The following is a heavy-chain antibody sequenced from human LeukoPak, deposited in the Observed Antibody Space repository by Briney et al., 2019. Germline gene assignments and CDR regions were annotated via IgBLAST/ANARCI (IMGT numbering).Heavy chain of an antibody. CDR2: ISSSTSHT. Sequence: GGSLRLSCAASGFTLSTYEMTWVRQAPGKGLDWVSFISSSTSHTFYADSVKGRFTIFRDTAKNSLYLQMNNLRGEDTAVYYCARDVSSSTRAFDIWGQGTMVAVS. D-gene: IGHD2-8*01. J-gene: IGHJ3*02. V-gene: IGHV3-48*03. CDR1: GFTLSTYE. CDR3: ARDVSSSTRAFDI.